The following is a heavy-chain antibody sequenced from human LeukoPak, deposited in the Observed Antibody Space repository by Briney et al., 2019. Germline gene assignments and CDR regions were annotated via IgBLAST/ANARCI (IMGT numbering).Heavy chain of an antibody. Sequence: GGSLRLSCAASGFTFSSYWMSWVRQAPGKGLEWVANIKQDGSEKYYVDSVKGRLTISRDNAKNSLYLQMNSLRAEDTAVYYCASATAESRFDPWGQGTLVTVSS. CDR1: GFTFSSYW. V-gene: IGHV3-7*01. D-gene: IGHD6-13*01. CDR2: IKQDGSEK. CDR3: ASATAESRFDP. J-gene: IGHJ5*02.